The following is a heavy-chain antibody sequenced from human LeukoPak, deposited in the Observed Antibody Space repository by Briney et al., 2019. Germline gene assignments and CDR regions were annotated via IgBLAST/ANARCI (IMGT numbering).Heavy chain of an antibody. J-gene: IGHJ4*02. CDR2: IYYSGST. CDR3: ARQPSSWYWIFGYFDY. Sequence: KPSETLSLTCTVSGGSISSSSYYWGWIRQPPGKGLEWIGSIYYSGSTYYNPSLKSRVTISADTSKNQFSLKLSSVTAADTAVYYCARQPSSWYWIFGYFDYWGQGTLVTASS. D-gene: IGHD6-13*01. V-gene: IGHV4-39*01. CDR1: GGSISSSSYY.